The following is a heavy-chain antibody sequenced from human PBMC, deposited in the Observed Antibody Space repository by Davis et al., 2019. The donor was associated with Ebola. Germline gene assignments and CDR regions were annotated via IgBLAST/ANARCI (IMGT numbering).Heavy chain of an antibody. CDR2: IYSGGST. V-gene: IGHV3-66*01. CDR3: ARAPPFSSSWDY. J-gene: IGHJ4*02. Sequence: PGGSLRPPGAARGVNGSSNYMSWVRQAPGKGLEWVQVIYSGGSTYYADSVKGRFTISRDNSKNTLYLQMNSLRAEDTAVYYRARAPPFSSSWDYWGQGTLVTVSA. CDR1: GVNGSSNY. D-gene: IGHD6-13*01.